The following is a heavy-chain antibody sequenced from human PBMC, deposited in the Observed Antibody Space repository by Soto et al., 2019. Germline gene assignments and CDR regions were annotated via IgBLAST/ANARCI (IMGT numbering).Heavy chain of an antibody. CDR3: AKWAVRRAYCGGDCYSYFQH. CDR1: GFTFSSYA. Sequence: GGSLRLSCAASGFTFSSYAMSWVRKAPGKGLEWVSAISGSGGSTYYADSVKGRFTISRDNSKNTLYLQMNSLRAEDTAVYYCAKWAVRRAYCGGDCYSYFQHWGQGTLVTVSS. CDR2: ISGSGGST. V-gene: IGHV3-23*01. J-gene: IGHJ1*01. D-gene: IGHD2-21*02.